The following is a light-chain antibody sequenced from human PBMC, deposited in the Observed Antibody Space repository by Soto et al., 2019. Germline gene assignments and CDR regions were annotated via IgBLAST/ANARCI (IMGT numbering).Light chain of an antibody. V-gene: IGKV1-27*01. J-gene: IGKJ3*01. CDR1: QDINNF. CDR2: AAS. CDR3: QKYDTAPLT. Sequence: DIQMTQSPSSLSPSVGDRVTITCRASQDINNFLAWYQQKQGKVPKLLIYAASTLQSGVPSRFSGSGSGTYFTLTINTLQPEDVGTYYCQKYDTAPLTFGPGSTVDVK.